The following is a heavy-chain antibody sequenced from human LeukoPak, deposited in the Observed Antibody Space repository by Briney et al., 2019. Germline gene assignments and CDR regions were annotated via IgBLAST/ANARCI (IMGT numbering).Heavy chain of an antibody. CDR2: ISYDASNK. Sequence: GGSLRLSCAASGFSFSSYGMHWVRQAPGKGLEWVAVISYDASNKYYGDSVKGRFTISRDNSKNTLYLQMNSLRADDTAVYYCAKDSRAAIVQSLDHWGQGTLVTVSS. V-gene: IGHV3-30*18. J-gene: IGHJ4*02. D-gene: IGHD2-15*01. CDR1: GFSFSSYG. CDR3: AKDSRAAIVQSLDH.